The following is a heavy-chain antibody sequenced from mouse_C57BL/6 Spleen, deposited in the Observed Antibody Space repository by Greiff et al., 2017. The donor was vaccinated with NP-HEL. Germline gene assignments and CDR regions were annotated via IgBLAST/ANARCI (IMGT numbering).Heavy chain of an antibody. CDR3: ARDRVYDGYYYAMDY. CDR2: ISYDGSN. J-gene: IGHJ4*01. Sequence: EVKLQESGPGLVKPSQSLSLTCSVTGYSITSGYYWNWIRQFPGNKLEWMGYISYDGSNNYNPSLKNRISITRDTSKNQFFLKLNSVTTEDTATYYCARDRVYDGYYYAMDYWGQGTSVTVSS. D-gene: IGHD2-3*01. CDR1: GYSITSGYY. V-gene: IGHV3-6*01.